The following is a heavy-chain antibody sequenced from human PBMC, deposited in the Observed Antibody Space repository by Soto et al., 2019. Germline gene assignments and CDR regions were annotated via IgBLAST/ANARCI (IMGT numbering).Heavy chain of an antibody. CDR3: AGGPGVARNY. Sequence: QLQLQESGSGLVKPSQTLSLTCAVSGGSISSGGYSWSWIRQPPGKGLEWIGYIYHSGSTYYKLSPKSRVTISVDRSKTQFSLKLSSATAADTAVYYWAGGPGVARNYWGQGTLVTVSS. J-gene: IGHJ4*02. CDR1: GGSISSGGYS. V-gene: IGHV4-30-2*01. D-gene: IGHD5-12*01. CDR2: IYHSGST.